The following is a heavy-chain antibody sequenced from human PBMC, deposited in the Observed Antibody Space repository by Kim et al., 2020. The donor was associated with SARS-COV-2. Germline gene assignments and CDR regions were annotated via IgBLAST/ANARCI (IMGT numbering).Heavy chain of an antibody. Sequence: SQTLSLTCVISGDSVSSNSAAWNWIRQSPSRGLEWLGRTYYRSKWYNDYAVSVKSRISIKSDISKNQFSLQLNSVTPEDTAVYYCAEGVAGWYPFDYWGQGTLVTVSS. CDR1: GDSVSSNSAA. V-gene: IGHV6-1*01. CDR2: TYYRSKWYN. J-gene: IGHJ4*02. D-gene: IGHD6-19*01. CDR3: AEGVAGWYPFDY.